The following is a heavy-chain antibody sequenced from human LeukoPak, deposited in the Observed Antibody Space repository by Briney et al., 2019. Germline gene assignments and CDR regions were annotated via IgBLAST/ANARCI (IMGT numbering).Heavy chain of an antibody. CDR1: GFTFGNNY. CDR2: IKQDASAT. D-gene: IGHD2-2*01. Sequence: PGGSLRLSCAASGFTFGNNYMTWVRQAPGKGLEWVANIKQDASATAYVGSVKGRFTISRDNARNSLYLQMNSLRAEDTAVYYCAKRGEYCSSTSCLDYWGQGTLVTVSS. CDR3: AKRGEYCSSTSCLDY. J-gene: IGHJ4*02. V-gene: IGHV3-7*01.